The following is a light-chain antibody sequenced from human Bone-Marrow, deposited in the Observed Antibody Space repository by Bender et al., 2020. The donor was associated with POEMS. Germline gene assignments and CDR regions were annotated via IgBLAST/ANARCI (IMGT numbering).Light chain of an antibody. J-gene: IGLJ2*01. Sequence: QSALTQPASVSGSPGQSITISCTGTSSDVGGYNYVSWYQQHPGKAPKLLIYDVSNRPSGLSNRFSGSKSGNTASLTISGLQAEDEADYYCCLYAGSSTLVFGGGTKLTVL. CDR1: SSDVGGYNY. V-gene: IGLV2-14*03. CDR3: CLYAGSSTLV. CDR2: DVS.